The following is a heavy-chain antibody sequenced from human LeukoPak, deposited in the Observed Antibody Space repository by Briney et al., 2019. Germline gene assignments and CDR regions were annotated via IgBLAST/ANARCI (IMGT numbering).Heavy chain of an antibody. Sequence: GGSLRLSCAVSGITFSSYAMSWVRQAPGKGLEWVSSICGSSGCTFYADSVKGRFTISRDNSKNTQYLQMNSLRAEDSAVYYCAKLKVGATDYWGQGTLVTVSS. J-gene: IGHJ4*02. CDR2: ICGSSGCT. V-gene: IGHV3-23*01. CDR1: GITFSSYA. CDR3: AKLKVGATDY. D-gene: IGHD1-26*01.